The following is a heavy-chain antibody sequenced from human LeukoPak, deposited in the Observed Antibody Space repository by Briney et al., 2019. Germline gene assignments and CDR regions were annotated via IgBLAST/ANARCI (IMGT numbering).Heavy chain of an antibody. CDR3: AREERYSSSWYPWYFDL. CDR2: INTDGSST. CDR1: GFTFSSYW. D-gene: IGHD6-13*01. Sequence: GRSLRLSCAASGFTFSSYWMHWVRQAPGKGLVWVSRINTDGSSTSYADSVKGRFTISRDNAKNTLYLQMNSLRAEDTAVYYCAREERYSSSWYPWYFDLWGRGTLATVSS. V-gene: IGHV3-74*01. J-gene: IGHJ2*01.